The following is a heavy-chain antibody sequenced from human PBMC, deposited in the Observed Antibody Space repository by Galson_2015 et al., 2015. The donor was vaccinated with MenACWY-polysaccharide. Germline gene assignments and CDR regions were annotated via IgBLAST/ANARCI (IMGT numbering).Heavy chain of an antibody. D-gene: IGHD3-3*02. V-gene: IGHV3-23*01. J-gene: IGHJ6*02. CDR1: GFTFSSYA. CDR3: AKETLYYHFMDV. Sequence: SLRLSCAASGFTFSSYAMSWVRQAPGKGLAWVSTISTSGGTTSYADSVKGRITISRDNSKNTLYLQVNSLRAEDTAVYYCAKETLYYHFMDVWGQGTTVTVSS. CDR2: ISTSGGTT.